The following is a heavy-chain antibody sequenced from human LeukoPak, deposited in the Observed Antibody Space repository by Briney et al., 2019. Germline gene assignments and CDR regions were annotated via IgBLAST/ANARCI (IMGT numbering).Heavy chain of an antibody. D-gene: IGHD6-13*01. CDR1: GGSISSGGYS. CDR3: GRGGVAAAASGIDY. J-gene: IGHJ4*02. V-gene: IGHV4-30-2*01. Sequence: SQTLSLTCAVSGGSISSGGYSWSWIRQPPGKGLEWIGYIYQSGSTYYNPSLKSRVTISVDRSKNQFSLKLSSVTAADTAVYYCGRGGVAAAASGIDYWGQGTLVTVSS. CDR2: IYQSGST.